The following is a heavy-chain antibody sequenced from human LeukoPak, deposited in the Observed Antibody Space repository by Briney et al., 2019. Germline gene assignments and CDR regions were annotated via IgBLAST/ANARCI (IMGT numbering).Heavy chain of an antibody. CDR3: AKAPGFCSTTSCPGDY. Sequence: PGGSLRLSCVASGFTFDHYAMHWVRQTPGKGLEWVSLISGYGGTTYYADSVKGRFTISRDNSKNSLYLQMNSLRSEDSALCYCAKAPGFCSTTSCPGDYWGQGTLVTVSS. V-gene: IGHV3-43*02. CDR2: ISGYGGTT. CDR1: GFTFDHYA. J-gene: IGHJ4*02. D-gene: IGHD2-2*01.